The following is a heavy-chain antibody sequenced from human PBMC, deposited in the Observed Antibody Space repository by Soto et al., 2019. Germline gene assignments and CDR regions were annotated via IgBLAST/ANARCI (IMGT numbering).Heavy chain of an antibody. CDR3: AKDITPYYYGSGGDY. V-gene: IGHV3-9*01. CDR2: ISWNSGSI. CDR1: GFTFDDYA. Sequence: EVQLVESGGGLVQPGRSLRLSCAASGFTFDDYAMHWVRQAPGKGLEWVSGISWNSGSIGYAESVKGRFTISRDNAKNSLYLQMNSLRAEDTALYYCAKDITPYYYGSGGDYWGQGTPVTVSS. J-gene: IGHJ4*02. D-gene: IGHD3-10*01.